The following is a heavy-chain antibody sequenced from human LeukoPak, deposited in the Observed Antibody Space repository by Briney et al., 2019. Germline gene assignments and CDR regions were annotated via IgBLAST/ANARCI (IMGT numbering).Heavy chain of an antibody. CDR1: GGSISSSSYY. Sequence: PSETLSLTCTVSGGSISSSSYYWGWIRQPPGKGLEWIGSIYYSGSTYYNPSLKSRVTISVDTSKNQFSLKPSSVTAADTAVYYCARHAGDRTFDYWGQGTLVTVSS. J-gene: IGHJ4*02. CDR2: IYYSGST. CDR3: ARHAGDRTFDY. V-gene: IGHV4-39*01.